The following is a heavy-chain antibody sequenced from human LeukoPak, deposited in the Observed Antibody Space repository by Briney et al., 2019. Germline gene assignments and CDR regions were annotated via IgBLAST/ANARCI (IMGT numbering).Heavy chain of an antibody. Sequence: ASVKVSCKASGYTFTSYYMHWVQQAPGQGLEWMGIINPSGGSTSYAQKFQGRVTVTRDMSTSTVYMELSSLRSEDTAVYSCARDLYGANSGAFDIWGQGTMVTVSS. CDR3: ARDLYGANSGAFDI. CDR2: INPSGGST. V-gene: IGHV1-46*01. J-gene: IGHJ3*02. CDR1: GYTFTSYY. D-gene: IGHD4-23*01.